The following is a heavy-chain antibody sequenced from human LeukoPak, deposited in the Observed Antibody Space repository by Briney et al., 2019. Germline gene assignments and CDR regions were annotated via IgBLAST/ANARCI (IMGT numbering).Heavy chain of an antibody. V-gene: IGHV4-31*03. D-gene: IGHD6-13*01. Sequence: PSETLSLTCTVSGGSVSSGSYYWSWIRQPPGKGLEWIGYIYYSGSTYYNPSLKSRVTISVDTSKNQFSLKLSSVTAADTAVYYCARDHGGSSCFDYWGQGTLVTVSS. J-gene: IGHJ4*02. CDR3: ARDHGGSSCFDY. CDR2: IYYSGST. CDR1: GGSVSSGSYY.